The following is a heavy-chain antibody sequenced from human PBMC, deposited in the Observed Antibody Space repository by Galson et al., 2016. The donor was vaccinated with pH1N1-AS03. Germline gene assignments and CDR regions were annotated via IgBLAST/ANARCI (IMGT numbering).Heavy chain of an antibody. CDR1: GFSLSTSGVG. CDR3: AHTGAAAGDAPNDY. D-gene: IGHD6-13*01. Sequence: PALVKPTQTLTLTCTFSGFSLSTSGVGVGWIRQPPGKALEWLALIYCDDDKRYRPPRKSRLTITKATSKNQMVLTMTNMDPVDTATYYYAHTGAAAGDAPNDYWGQGTLVTVSS. CDR2: IYCDDDK. J-gene: IGHJ4*02. V-gene: IGHV2-5*02.